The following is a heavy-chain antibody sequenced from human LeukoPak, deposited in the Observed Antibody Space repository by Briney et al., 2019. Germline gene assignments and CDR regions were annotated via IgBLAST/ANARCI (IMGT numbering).Heavy chain of an antibody. V-gene: IGHV3-30*18. J-gene: IGHJ4*02. CDR2: SSYDSSTE. D-gene: IGHD3-10*01. CDR3: AKGVQSNWVRQPLHY. CDR1: GLTISRYG. Sequence: PGGSLRLSCAAPGLTISRYGMHRVRQAPGKGLGRVAVSSYDSSTEEYVDSLKGRFTITRDNSKNTLYLQMNSLRSEDTAVYYCAKGVQSNWVRQPLHYWGQGTLVTVSS.